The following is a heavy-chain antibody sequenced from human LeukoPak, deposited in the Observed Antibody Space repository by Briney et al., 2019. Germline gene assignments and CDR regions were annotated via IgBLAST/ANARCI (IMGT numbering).Heavy chain of an antibody. CDR2: VYGGVSSQRNPSH. CDR3: ARDRQEGGMRVSSFQY. Sequence: SETLSLTCSVSGASVSGADYYWSWIRQPAGKGLEWIGRVYGGVSSQRNPSHQYNPSLMSRLTISADTSRNQFSLSLHSVTAADTAIYYCARDRQEGGMRVSSFQYWGQGTPVTVSS. J-gene: IGHJ4*02. CDR1: GASVSGADYY. V-gene: IGHV4-61*02. D-gene: IGHD2-15*01.